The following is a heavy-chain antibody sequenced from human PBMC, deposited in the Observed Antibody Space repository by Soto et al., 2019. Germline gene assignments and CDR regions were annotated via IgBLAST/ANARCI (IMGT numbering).Heavy chain of an antibody. CDR2: IAPGNGNT. J-gene: IGHJ4*02. CDR3: AKGSRMWTPDY. Sequence: ASVKVSCKASGYTFTDSAVHWVRQAPGQSLEWLGWIAPGNGNTKYSQNFQGRVSITRDTSATTAYMELSSLRSEDTAVYYCAKGSRMWTPDYWGQGTLVTVSS. D-gene: IGHD2-21*01. CDR1: GYTFTDSA. V-gene: IGHV1-3*01.